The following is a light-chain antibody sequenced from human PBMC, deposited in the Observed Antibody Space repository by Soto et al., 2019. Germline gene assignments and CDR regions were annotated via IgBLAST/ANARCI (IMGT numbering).Light chain of an antibody. J-gene: IGLJ2*01. Sequence: QSALTQPPSASGSPGQSVTISCTGTSSDVGGYNYVSWYQQHPGKAPKLMIYEVSKRPSGVPDRFSASKSGNTASLTVSGLQAEDEADYYCTSYAGSNKIVFGGGTQLTVL. CDR3: TSYAGSNKIV. V-gene: IGLV2-8*01. CDR2: EVS. CDR1: SSDVGGYNY.